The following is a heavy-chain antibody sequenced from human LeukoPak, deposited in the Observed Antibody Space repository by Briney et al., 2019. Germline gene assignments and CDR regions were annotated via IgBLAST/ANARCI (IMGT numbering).Heavy chain of an antibody. CDR1: GFTVSNNY. J-gene: IGHJ4*02. CDR3: ARRPGN. CDR2: IYSGGAI. V-gene: IGHV3-53*01. Sequence: GGSLRLSCVVSGFTVSNNYMSWVRQAPGKGLEWVSLIYSGGAIRYADSVKGRFTISRDSSKNTLFLQMNDLTVEDTARYYCARRPGNWGQGILVTVSS.